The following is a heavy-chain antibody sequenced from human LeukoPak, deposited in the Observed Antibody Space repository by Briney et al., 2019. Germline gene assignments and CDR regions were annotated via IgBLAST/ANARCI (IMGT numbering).Heavy chain of an antibody. CDR2: IRYDGWTE. D-gene: IGHD6-19*01. V-gene: IGHV3-30*02. Sequence: GGSLRLSCAASGFMFSSYWMSWVRQAPGKGLEWVAFIRYDGWTEYYADSVKGRFTISRDNSKNTLYLQMSSLRAEDTAVYYCAREGTTYSTGRTTWFDPWGQGTLVTVSS. CDR1: GFMFSSYW. CDR3: AREGTTYSTGRTTWFDP. J-gene: IGHJ5*02.